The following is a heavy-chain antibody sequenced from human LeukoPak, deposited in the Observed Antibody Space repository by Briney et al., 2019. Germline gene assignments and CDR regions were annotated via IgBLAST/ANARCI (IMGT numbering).Heavy chain of an antibody. CDR1: GYTSTDYY. J-gene: IGHJ4*02. CDR3: ERETRAISVTTD. Sequence: SVKVSCKASGYTSTDYYIQWVRQAPGQGLEWMGWINPHTGGTNYAQKFQGRATMTRDTSISTAYMELSRLRSDDTAVYYCERETRAISVTTDWGQGTMLTVSS. CDR2: INPHTGGT. D-gene: IGHD4-17*01. V-gene: IGHV1-2*02.